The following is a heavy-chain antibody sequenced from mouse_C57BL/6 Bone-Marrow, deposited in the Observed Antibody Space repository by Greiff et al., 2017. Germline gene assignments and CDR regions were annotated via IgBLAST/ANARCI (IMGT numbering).Heavy chain of an antibody. J-gene: IGHJ3*01. CDR1: GYTFTSYW. Sequence: QVQLLQPGAELVKPGASVKLSCKASGYTFTSYWMHWVKQRPGQGLEWIGMIHPNSGSTNYNEKFKSKATLTVDKSSSTAYMQLSSLTSEDSAVYYCARCYYGSSPFAYWGQGTLVTVSA. CDR3: ARCYYGSSPFAY. D-gene: IGHD1-1*01. V-gene: IGHV1-64*01. CDR2: IHPNSGST.